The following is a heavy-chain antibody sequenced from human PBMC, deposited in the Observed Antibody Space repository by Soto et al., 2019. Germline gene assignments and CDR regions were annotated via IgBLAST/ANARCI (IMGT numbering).Heavy chain of an antibody. CDR2: INPNGGST. V-gene: IGHV1-46*01. CDR3: ARAGYCSGGTCFHGNCDY. J-gene: IGHJ4*02. CDR1: GYTFTTYY. Sequence: QVQLVQSGAEVKRPGASVKVSCKASGYTFTTYYMHWVRQAPGQGLEWLGIINPNGGSTTYAQKFQGRGTMTRDTSTSTVYWELSSLRSEDTAVYYCARAGYCSGGTCFHGNCDYWGQGTLVTVSA. D-gene: IGHD2-15*01.